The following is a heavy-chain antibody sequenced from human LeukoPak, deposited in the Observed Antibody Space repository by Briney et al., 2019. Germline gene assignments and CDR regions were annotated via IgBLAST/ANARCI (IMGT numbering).Heavy chain of an antibody. CDR2: IRFDGSNK. V-gene: IGHV3-30*02. CDR1: GFTFSSYG. CDR3: ARSPNSSGWPRIFDS. J-gene: IGHJ4*02. Sequence: GGSLRLSCAASGFTFSSYGMHWVRQAPGKGLEWVAFIRFDGSNKYYTDSVRGRFTISRDNFKNTLHLQMNSLRAEDTAVYYCARSPNSSGWPRIFDSSGQGALVTVSS. D-gene: IGHD6-19*01.